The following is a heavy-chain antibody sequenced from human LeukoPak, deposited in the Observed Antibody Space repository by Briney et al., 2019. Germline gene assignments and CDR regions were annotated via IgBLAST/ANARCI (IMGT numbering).Heavy chain of an antibody. CDR3: ARDIRVGYYYDSSGYSEGLHDAFDI. J-gene: IGHJ3*02. CDR1: GGSISSGGYY. D-gene: IGHD3-22*01. CDR2: IYYSGST. Sequence: PSQTLSLTCTVSGGSISSGGYYWSWIRQHPGKGLEWIGYIYYSGSTYYNPSLKSRVTISVDTSKNQFSLKPSSVTAADTAVYYCARDIRVGYYYDSSGYSEGLHDAFDIWGQGTMVTVSS. V-gene: IGHV4-31*03.